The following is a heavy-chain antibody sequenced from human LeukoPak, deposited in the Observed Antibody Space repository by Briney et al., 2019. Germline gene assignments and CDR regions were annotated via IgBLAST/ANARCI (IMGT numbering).Heavy chain of an antibody. CDR1: GYTFNTDY. D-gene: IGHD6-19*01. CDR3: ARDPYSSGAH. J-gene: IGHJ4*02. CDR2: INPSGGST. Sequence: ASVKVSCKASGYTFNTDYFHWVRQAPGQGLEWMGIINPSGGSTSYAQKFQGRVTMTRDTSTSTVYMELSSLRSEDTAVYYCARDPYSSGAHWGQGTLVTVSS. V-gene: IGHV1-46*02.